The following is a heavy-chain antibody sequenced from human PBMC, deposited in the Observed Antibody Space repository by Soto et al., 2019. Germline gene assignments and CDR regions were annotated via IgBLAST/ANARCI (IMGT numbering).Heavy chain of an antibody. CDR2: ISGSGGTT. J-gene: IGHJ6*02. V-gene: IGHV3-23*01. CDR3: ARDVWETTSRYYGLGL. CDR1: GFTFSSYA. Sequence: PGGSLRLSCAASGFTFSSYAMTWVRQAPGKRLEWVSGISGSGGTTSYTDSVKGRFTISRDNSKKTLFLEMKSLGVEDTAVYFCARDVWETTSRYYGLGLWGLGTTVTVSS. D-gene: IGHD1-26*01.